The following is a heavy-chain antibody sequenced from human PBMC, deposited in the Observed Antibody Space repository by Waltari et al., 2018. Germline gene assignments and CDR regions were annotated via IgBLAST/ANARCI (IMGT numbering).Heavy chain of an antibody. Sequence: QVQLQESGPGLVKPSETLSLTCTVSGCSISSYYWSWIRQPPGKGLEWIGYSYYSGRTNYNPSLKSRVTISVDTSKNQFALKLSSVTAADTAVYYCATAVELSPFDYWGQGTLVTVSS. V-gene: IGHV4-59*01. CDR2: SYYSGRT. CDR3: ATAVELSPFDY. D-gene: IGHD1-26*01. J-gene: IGHJ4*02. CDR1: GCSISSYY.